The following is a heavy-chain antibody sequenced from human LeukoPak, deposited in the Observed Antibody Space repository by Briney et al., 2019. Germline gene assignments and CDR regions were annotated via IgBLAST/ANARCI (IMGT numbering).Heavy chain of an antibody. V-gene: IGHV1-2*02. CDR1: GYTFTDYY. CDR3: ARVRDLWFGDFDY. CDR2: INPNSGDT. J-gene: IGHJ4*02. Sequence: AAVKVSCKASGYTFTDYYMHWVRQAPGQGLEWMGWINPNSGDTNYAQKFQGRVTMTRDTSISTAYMELSRLRSDDTAVYYCARVRDLWFGDFDYWGQGTLVTVSS. D-gene: IGHD3-10*01.